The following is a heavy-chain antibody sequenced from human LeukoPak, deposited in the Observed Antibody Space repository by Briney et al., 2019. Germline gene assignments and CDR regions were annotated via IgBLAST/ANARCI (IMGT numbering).Heavy chain of an antibody. J-gene: IGHJ4*02. CDR1: GFTVSNNF. V-gene: IGHV3-66*01. CDR3: ARMGTYYYDSSGYIEDY. D-gene: IGHD3-22*01. CDR2: IYSGGTT. Sequence: GGSLRLSCAASGFTVSNNFMSWVRQAPGKGLEWVSVIYSGGTTYYADSVKGRFTVSRDNSKNTLYLQMNSLRAEDTAVYYCARMGTYYYDSSGYIEDYWGRGTLVTVSS.